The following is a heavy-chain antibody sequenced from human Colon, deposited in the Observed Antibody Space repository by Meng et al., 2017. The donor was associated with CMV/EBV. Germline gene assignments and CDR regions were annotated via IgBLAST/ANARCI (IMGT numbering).Heavy chain of an antibody. D-gene: IGHD3-10*01. CDR3: ARGYYYASGSCDC. CDR2: ISHDGSKK. Sequence: GSLRLSCAASGFTFSSYTMHWVRQAPGKGLEWEAVISHDGSKKNYADSVKGRFTISRDNSKNTLYLQMNSLRPEDTAVYYCARGYYYASGSCDCWGQGNMVTVSS. V-gene: IGHV3-30*04. CDR1: GFTFSSYT. J-gene: IGHJ4*02.